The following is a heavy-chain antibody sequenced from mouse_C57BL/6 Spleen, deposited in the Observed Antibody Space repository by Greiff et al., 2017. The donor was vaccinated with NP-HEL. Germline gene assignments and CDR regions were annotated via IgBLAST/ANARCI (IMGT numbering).Heavy chain of an antibody. D-gene: IGHD2-5*01. CDR1: GFTFSSYG. CDR2: ISSGGSYT. CDR3: AREGYSNYGLSAMDY. V-gene: IGHV5-6*01. J-gene: IGHJ4*01. Sequence: EVQLVESGGDLVKPGGSLKLSCAASGFTFSSYGMSWVRQTPDKRLEWVATISSGGSYTYYPDSVKGRFTISRDNAKNTLYLQMSSLKSEDTAMYYCAREGYSNYGLSAMDYWGQGTSVTVSS.